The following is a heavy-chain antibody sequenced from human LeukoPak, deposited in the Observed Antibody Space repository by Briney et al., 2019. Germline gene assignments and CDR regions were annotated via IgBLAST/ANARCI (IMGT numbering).Heavy chain of an antibody. CDR3: AKEGDYYGSGSYRDGFDI. Sequence: GGSLRLSCSASGFTFSDYSMNWVRQAPGKGLEWVSYISSTSATMYHADSVKGRFTISRDSFKNTLYLQMNSLRPEDTAVYYCAKEGDYYGSGSYRDGFDIWGQGTRATVSS. CDR2: ISSTSATM. D-gene: IGHD3-10*01. V-gene: IGHV3-48*01. CDR1: GFTFSDYS. J-gene: IGHJ3*02.